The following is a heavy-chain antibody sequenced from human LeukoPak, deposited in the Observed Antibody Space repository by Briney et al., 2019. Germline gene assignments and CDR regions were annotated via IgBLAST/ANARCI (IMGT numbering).Heavy chain of an antibody. CDR2: IRSKANSYAT. V-gene: IGHV3-73*01. D-gene: IGHD2-2*01. CDR3: TRRRDVVPAPGVDY. Sequence: PGGSLKLSCAASGFTFSGSAMHWVRQASGKGLEWVGRIRSKANSYATAYAASVKGRSTISRDDSKNTAYLQMNSLKTEDTAVYYCTRRRDVVPAPGVDYWGQGTLVTVSS. CDR1: GFTFSGSA. J-gene: IGHJ4*02.